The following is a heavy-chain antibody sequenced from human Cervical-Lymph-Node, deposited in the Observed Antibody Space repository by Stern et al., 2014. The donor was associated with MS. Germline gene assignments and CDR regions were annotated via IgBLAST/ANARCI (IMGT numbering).Heavy chain of an antibody. Sequence: QVQLVQSGAEVKKPGSSVKVSCKASGGTFSNYAISWVRQAPGQGLEWMGWIIPTFGTATSAQKSQGSLPFPADESTSATYRELSSLRSEDTAVYYCASLLGRIAVASFDYWGQGTLVTVSS. D-gene: IGHD6-19*01. V-gene: IGHV1-69*12. CDR2: IIPTFGTA. CDR1: GGTFSNYA. CDR3: ASLLGRIAVASFDY. J-gene: IGHJ4*02.